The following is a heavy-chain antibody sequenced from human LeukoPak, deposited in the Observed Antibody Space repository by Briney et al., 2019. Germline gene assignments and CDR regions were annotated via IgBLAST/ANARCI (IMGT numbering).Heavy chain of an antibody. D-gene: IGHD2-21*02. J-gene: IGHJ4*02. Sequence: ASVKVSCKASGGTFSSYAISWVRQAPGQGLEWMGRIIPIFGTANNAQKFQGRVTITTDESTSAAYMELSSLRSEDTAVYYCARDSGDAGPNWGQGTLVTVSS. CDR3: ARDSGDAGPN. CDR2: IIPIFGTA. V-gene: IGHV1-69*05. CDR1: GGTFSSYA.